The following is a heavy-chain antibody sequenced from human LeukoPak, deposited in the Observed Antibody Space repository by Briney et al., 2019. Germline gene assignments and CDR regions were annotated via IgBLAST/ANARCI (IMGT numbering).Heavy chain of an antibody. CDR1: GGSISSGGYS. J-gene: IGHJ6*02. D-gene: IGHD2-2*01. Sequence: PSETLSLTCAVSGGSISSGGYSWSWIRQPPGKGLEWIGYIYHSGSTYYNPSLKSRVTISVDRSKNQFSLKLSSVTAADTAVYYCAGYCSSTSCYGHYYYYGMDAWGQGTTVTVSS. CDR2: IYHSGST. V-gene: IGHV4-30-2*01. CDR3: AGYCSSTSCYGHYYYYGMDA.